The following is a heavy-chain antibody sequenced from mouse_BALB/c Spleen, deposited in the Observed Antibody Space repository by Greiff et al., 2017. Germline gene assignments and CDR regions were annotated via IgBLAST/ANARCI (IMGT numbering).Heavy chain of an antibody. V-gene: IGHV5-6-3*01. CDR3: ARDRSLLSLMDY. J-gene: IGHJ4*01. Sequence: EVQGVESGGGLVQPGGSLKLSCAASGFTFSSYGMSWVRQTPDKRLELVATINSNGGSTYYPDSVTGRFTISRDNAKNTLYLQMSSLKSEDTAMYYCARDRSLLSLMDYWGQGTSVTVSS. D-gene: IGHD1-1*01. CDR1: GFTFSSYG. CDR2: INSNGGST.